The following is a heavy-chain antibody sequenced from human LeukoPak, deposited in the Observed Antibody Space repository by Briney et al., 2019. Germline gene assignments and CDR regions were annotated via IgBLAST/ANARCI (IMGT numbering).Heavy chain of an antibody. D-gene: IGHD3-10*01. CDR2: ISSNGGRT. J-gene: IGHJ4*02. CDR3: AKHYGSGTYYNYFTY. V-gene: IGHV3-64D*06. Sequence: PGGFLRLSCSVSGLTFSSYGMHWVRQVPGKGLEYASAISSNGGRTYYADSVKGRFTISRDNSKNTLYLQMSSLRAEDTATYYCAKHYGSGTYYNYFTYCGQGTLVSVSS. CDR1: GLTFSSYG.